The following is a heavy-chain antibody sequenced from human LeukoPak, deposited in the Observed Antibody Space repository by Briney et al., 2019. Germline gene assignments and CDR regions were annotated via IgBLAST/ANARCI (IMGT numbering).Heavy chain of an antibody. CDR3: ARDTSYYGSGELDY. Sequence: SETLSLTCIVSGGSISSYYWNWIRQPPGKGLEWIGYIYYSGSTNYNPSLKSRVTISVDTSKNQFSLKLSSVTAADTAVYYCARDTSYYGSGELDYWGQGTLVTVSS. V-gene: IGHV4-59*01. CDR2: IYYSGST. J-gene: IGHJ4*02. D-gene: IGHD3-10*01. CDR1: GGSISSYY.